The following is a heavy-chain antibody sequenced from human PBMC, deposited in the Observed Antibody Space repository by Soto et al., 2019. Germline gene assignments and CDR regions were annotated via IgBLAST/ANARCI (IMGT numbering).Heavy chain of an antibody. D-gene: IGHD2-21*01. CDR3: ARGCSFSVAPTGAISPRVCYYMDV. V-gene: IGHV4-34*01. CDR1: GGSFSGYY. Sequence: PSETLSLTCAVYGGSFSGYYWSWIRQPPGKGLEWIGEINHSGSTNYNPSLKSRVTISVDTSKNQFSLKLSSVTAADTAVYYCARGCSFSVAPTGAISPRVCYYMDVWGKGTTVTVSS. J-gene: IGHJ6*03. CDR2: INHSGST.